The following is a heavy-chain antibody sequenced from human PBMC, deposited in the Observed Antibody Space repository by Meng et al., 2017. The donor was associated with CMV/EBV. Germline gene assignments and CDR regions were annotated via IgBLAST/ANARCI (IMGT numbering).Heavy chain of an antibody. J-gene: IGHJ4*02. CDR2: ISGSGDGT. CDR3: ARGGY. D-gene: IGHD3-16*01. CDR1: GFIFSNYG. Sequence: GESLKISCAASGFIFSNYGMTWVRQGPGKRLEWVSAISGSGDGTHFAESVKGRFTISRDNTQNTLYLQMNSLRAEDTAVYYCARGGYWGQGTLVTVSS. V-gene: IGHV3-23*01.